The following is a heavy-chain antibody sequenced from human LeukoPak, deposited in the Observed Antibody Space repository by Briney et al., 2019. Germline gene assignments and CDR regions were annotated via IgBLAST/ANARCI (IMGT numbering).Heavy chain of an antibody. CDR2: ISSSGSTI. J-gene: IGHJ5*02. Sequence: PGGSLRLSCAASGFTFSDYYMSWIRQAPGKGLEWVSYISSSGSTIYYADSVKGRFTISRDNAKNSLYLQMNSLRAEDTAVYYCARAARAVAARENWFDPWGQGTLVTVSS. CDR3: ARAARAVAARENWFDP. CDR1: GFTFSDYY. D-gene: IGHD6-19*01. V-gene: IGHV3-11*01.